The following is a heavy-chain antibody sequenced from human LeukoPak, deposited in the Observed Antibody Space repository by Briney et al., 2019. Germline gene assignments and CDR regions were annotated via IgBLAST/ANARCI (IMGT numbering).Heavy chain of an antibody. D-gene: IGHD1-26*01. J-gene: IGHJ4*02. CDR2: ISGSGGNT. Sequence: GGSLRPSCSVSGFSFSSSAVSWARQAPGRGLGWVSAISGSGGNTYYANSVKGRFTISRDNSKNTLYLQMNPLRGEDTAVYYCAKDRGMEGGSVFDYWGQGTLVTVSS. CDR1: GFSFSSSA. V-gene: IGHV3-23*01. CDR3: AKDRGMEGGSVFDY.